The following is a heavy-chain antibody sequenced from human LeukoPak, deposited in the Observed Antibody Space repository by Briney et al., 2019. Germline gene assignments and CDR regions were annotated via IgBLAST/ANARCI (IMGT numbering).Heavy chain of an antibody. CDR1: GFTFNSYA. V-gene: IGHV3-33*07. CDR2: IWYDGSNK. J-gene: IGHJ6*03. Sequence: GGSQRLSCIPSGFTFNSYAMFWVRQAPGKGLEWVSLIWYDGSNKYYADSVKGRFTISRDNSKNTLFLQMNSLRAEDTAVYYCARARGWQPNYYYYYMDVWGTGTTVTVSS. D-gene: IGHD2-15*01. CDR3: ARARGWQPNYYYYYMDV.